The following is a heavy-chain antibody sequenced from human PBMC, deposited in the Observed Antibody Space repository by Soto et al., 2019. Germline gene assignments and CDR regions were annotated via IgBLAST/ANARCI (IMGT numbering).Heavy chain of an antibody. CDR3: ARALSIAARGDWFDP. J-gene: IGHJ5*02. CDR2: ISAYNGNT. Sequence: ASVKVSCKASGYTFTSYGISWVRQAPGQGLEWMGWISAYNGNTNYAQKLQGRVTMTTDTSTSTAYMELRSLRSDDTAVYYCARALSIAARGDWFDPWGQGTRVTVSS. D-gene: IGHD6-6*01. V-gene: IGHV1-18*01. CDR1: GYTFTSYG.